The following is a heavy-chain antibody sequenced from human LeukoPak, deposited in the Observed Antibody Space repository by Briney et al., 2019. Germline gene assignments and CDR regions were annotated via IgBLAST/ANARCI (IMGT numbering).Heavy chain of an antibody. V-gene: IGHV1-46*01. Sequence: GASVKVSCKASGYTFTSYYMHWVRQAPGQGLEWMGIINPSGGSTSYAQKFQGRVTMTRDTSTSTVYMEPSSLRSEDTAVYYCARGKYYDILTGYSYYDYWGQGTLVTVSS. J-gene: IGHJ4*02. CDR3: ARGKYYDILTGYSYYDY. CDR2: INPSGGST. D-gene: IGHD3-9*01. CDR1: GYTFTSYY.